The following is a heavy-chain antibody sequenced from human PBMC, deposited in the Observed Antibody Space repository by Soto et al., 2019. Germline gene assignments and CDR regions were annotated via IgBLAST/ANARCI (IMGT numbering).Heavy chain of an antibody. CDR2: MKPDGSQI. J-gene: IGHJ4*02. CDR1: GFTFSNYW. CDR3: ARDIDG. Sequence: GGSLRLSCVASGFTFSNYWMSWVRQAPGKGLEWVANMKPDGSQIYYVESVKGRFTISRDNARNSLYLQMNSLRAEDTAVYYCARDIDGGGQGTLVTVSS. D-gene: IGHD2-15*01. V-gene: IGHV3-7*01.